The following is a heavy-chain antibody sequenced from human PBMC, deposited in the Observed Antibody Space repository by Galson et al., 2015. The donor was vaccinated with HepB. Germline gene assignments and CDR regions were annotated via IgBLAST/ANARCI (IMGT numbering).Heavy chain of an antibody. V-gene: IGHV3-7*03. CDR3: ARRISLVRGIITKPDYYYGMDV. J-gene: IGHJ6*02. CDR2: INQDGSSK. D-gene: IGHD3-10*01. Sequence: WVAHINQDGSSKYYVDSVKGRFTISRDNAKDSVYLQLDSLRAEDMAVYYCARRISLVRGIITKPDYYYGMDVWGQGTTVTVAS.